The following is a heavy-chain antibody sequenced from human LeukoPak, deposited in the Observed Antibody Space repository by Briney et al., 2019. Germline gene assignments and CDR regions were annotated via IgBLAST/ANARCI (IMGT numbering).Heavy chain of an antibody. V-gene: IGHV1-18*01. CDR2: ISAYNGNT. J-gene: IGHJ6*02. CDR1: DYTFTSYG. D-gene: IGHD3-10*01. Sequence: ASVKVSCKASDYTFTSYGISWVRQAPGQGLEWMGWISAYNGNTNYAQKLQGRVTMTTDTSTSTAYMELRSLRSDDTAVYYCARDNYGSGSYGYYGMDVWGQGTTVTVSS. CDR3: ARDNYGSGSYGYYGMDV.